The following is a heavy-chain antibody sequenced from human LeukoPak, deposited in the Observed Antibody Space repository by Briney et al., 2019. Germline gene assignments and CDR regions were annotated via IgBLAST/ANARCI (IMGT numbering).Heavy chain of an antibody. D-gene: IGHD3-22*01. CDR2: IIPILGIA. CDR3: AADDYYDSSGSLGYYGMDV. V-gene: IGHV1-69*04. CDR1: GGTFSSYA. Sequence: ASVKVSCKASGGTFSSYAISWVRQAPGQGLEWMGRIIPILGIANYAQKFQGRVTITADKSTSTAYMELSSLRSEDTAVYYCAADDYYDSSGSLGYYGMDVWGQGTTVTVSS. J-gene: IGHJ6*02.